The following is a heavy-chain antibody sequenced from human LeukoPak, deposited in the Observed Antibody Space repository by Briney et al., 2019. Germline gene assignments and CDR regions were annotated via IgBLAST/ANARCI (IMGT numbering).Heavy chain of an antibody. Sequence: GGSLRLSCAASGFTFSSYSMNWVRQAPGKGLEWVSSISSSSSYIYYADSVKGRFTISRDNAKNSLYLQMNSLRAEDTAVYYCARDRKRFLEWLLSGNYFDYWGQGTLVTVSS. J-gene: IGHJ4*02. V-gene: IGHV3-21*01. CDR1: GFTFSSYS. CDR2: ISSSSSYI. D-gene: IGHD3-3*01. CDR3: ARDRKRFLEWLLSGNYFDY.